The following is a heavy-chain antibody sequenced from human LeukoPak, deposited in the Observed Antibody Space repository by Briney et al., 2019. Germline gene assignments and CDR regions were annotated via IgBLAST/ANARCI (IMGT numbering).Heavy chain of an antibody. CDR2: ISYSGSA. CDR3: ARHPDYSRFDP. CDR1: GDSITSSYY. D-gene: IGHD4-11*01. Sequence: SETLSLTCNVSGDSITSSYYWGWIRQPPGKGLEWIGSISYSGSAYYNPSLKSRLTISVDTSKNHFSLILDSVTAADTAVYYCARHPDYSRFDPWGLGTLVTVSS. J-gene: IGHJ5*02. V-gene: IGHV4-39*02.